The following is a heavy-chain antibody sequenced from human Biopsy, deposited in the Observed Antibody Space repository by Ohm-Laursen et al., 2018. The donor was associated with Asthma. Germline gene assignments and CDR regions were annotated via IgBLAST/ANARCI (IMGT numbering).Heavy chain of an antibody. J-gene: IGHJ4*02. Sequence: SDTLSLTCTVSGGSMSSSSYYWGWIRQPPGKGMEWIGSMYHSGSPYYHPSLKSRATISVDTSKNLLSLKMSSVTAADTAVYFCVRHRYSSSWSTFDYWGQGALVTVSS. CDR1: GGSMSSSSYY. V-gene: IGHV4-39*01. CDR3: VRHRYSSSWSTFDY. D-gene: IGHD2-15*01. CDR2: MYHSGSP.